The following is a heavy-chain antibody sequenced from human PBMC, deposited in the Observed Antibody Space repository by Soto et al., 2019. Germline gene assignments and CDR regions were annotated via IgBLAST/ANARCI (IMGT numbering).Heavy chain of an antibody. Sequence: QVQLVESGGGVVQPGRSLRLSCTASGFTFESYGMHWVRQAPGKGLEWLAYISHEGVMKFYAGSVKGRFTISRDNSKNTLYLQLSSLRPDDTAVYYCAKREEQAWSRDHFYYYAMEVWGRGTTVTVSS. CDR3: AKREEQAWSRDHFYYYAMEV. D-gene: IGHD3-3*01. CDR2: ISHEGVMK. CDR1: GFTFESYG. J-gene: IGHJ6*02. V-gene: IGHV3-30*18.